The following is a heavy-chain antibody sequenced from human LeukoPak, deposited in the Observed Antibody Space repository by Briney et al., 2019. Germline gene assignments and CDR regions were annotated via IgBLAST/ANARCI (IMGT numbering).Heavy chain of an antibody. CDR3: ARETSQKGAHYMDV. CDR2: INHSGST. V-gene: IGHV4-34*01. Sequence: SETLSLTCAVYGGSFSGYYWSWIRQPPGKGLGWSGEINHSGSTNYNPSLKSRVTISVDTSKNQFSLKLSSVTAADTAVYYCARETSQKGAHYMDVWGKGTTVTISS. D-gene: IGHD3-16*01. CDR1: GGSFSGYY. J-gene: IGHJ6*03.